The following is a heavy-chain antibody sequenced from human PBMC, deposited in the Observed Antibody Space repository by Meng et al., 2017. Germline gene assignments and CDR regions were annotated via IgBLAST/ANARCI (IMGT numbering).Heavy chain of an antibody. CDR2: FHHSGTT. CDR1: GFSINTNYY. D-gene: IGHD1-26*01. CDR3: TRASVWYSGGY. V-gene: IGHV4-38-2*02. Sequence: SETLSLTCTVSGFSINTNYYWGWIRQPPGKGLEWIGNFHHSGTTNYNPSLKSRVTISVDTSKNQFSLKPNSVSAADTAVYYCTRASVWYSGGYWGQGTLVTVSS. J-gene: IGHJ4*02.